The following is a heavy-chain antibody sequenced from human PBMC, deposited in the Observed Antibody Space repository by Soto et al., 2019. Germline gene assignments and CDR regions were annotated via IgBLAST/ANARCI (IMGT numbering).Heavy chain of an antibody. J-gene: IGHJ5*02. CDR2: IYYSGST. CDR3: ARAFITRGYSYRYLLAP. V-gene: IGHV4-59*12. D-gene: IGHD5-18*01. CDR1: GGSISSYY. Sequence: PSETLSLTCTVSGGSISSYYWSWIRQPPGKGLEWIGYIYYSGSTYYNPSLKSRVTISVDTSKNQFSLKLSSVTAADTAVYYCARAFITRGYSYRYLLAPCGQGSLVPGSS.